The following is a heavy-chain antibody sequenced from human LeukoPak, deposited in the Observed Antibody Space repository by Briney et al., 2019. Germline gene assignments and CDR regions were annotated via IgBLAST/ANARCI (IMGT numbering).Heavy chain of an antibody. CDR3: ARDAWLVGTTNLYYFDY. J-gene: IGHJ4*02. D-gene: IGHD1-26*01. Sequence: ASVKVSCKASEYTFTDYYMHWVRQAPGQGLEWMGWINPNSGDTNYARKFQGRVTMTRDPSISTAYMALTRLRSDDTAVYYCARDAWLVGTTNLYYFDYWGQGTLVTVSS. CDR1: EYTFTDYY. V-gene: IGHV1-2*02. CDR2: INPNSGDT.